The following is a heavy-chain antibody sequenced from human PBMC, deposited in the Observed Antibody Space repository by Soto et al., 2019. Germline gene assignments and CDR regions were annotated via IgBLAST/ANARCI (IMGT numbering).Heavy chain of an antibody. V-gene: IGHV3-23*01. CDR3: ATLRPPLDCRGWRCYSDY. Sequence: EVQLLESGGGLVQPGGSLRLSCAASGFTFSSYAMSWVRQAPGKGLEWVSAISGSGGSTYYADSVKGRFTISRDNSKNTMHLQMNSRSAEDTAVYYYATLRPPLDCRGWRCYSDYWGQGTLVTVSS. CDR2: ISGSGGST. D-gene: IGHD5-12*01. CDR1: GFTFSSYA. J-gene: IGHJ4*02.